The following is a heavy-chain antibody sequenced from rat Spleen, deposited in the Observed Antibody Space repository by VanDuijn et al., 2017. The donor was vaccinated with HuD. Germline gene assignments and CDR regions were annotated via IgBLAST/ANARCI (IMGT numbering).Heavy chain of an antibody. V-gene: IGHV5-27*01. Sequence: EVQLVESGGGLVQPGRSLKLSCAASGFTFSNYYMAWVRQAPTKGLEWVAYISTGGASTYYRDSVKGRFTISRDNAKSTLYLQMDSLRSEDTATYYCTTVTTGWFAYWGQGTLVTVSS. J-gene: IGHJ3*01. CDR1: GFTFSNYY. D-gene: IGHD1-10*01. CDR2: ISTGGAST. CDR3: TTVTTGWFAY.